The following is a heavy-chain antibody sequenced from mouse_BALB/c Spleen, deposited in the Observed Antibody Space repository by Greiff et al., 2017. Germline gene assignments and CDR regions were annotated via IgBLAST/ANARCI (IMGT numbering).Heavy chain of an antibody. Sequence: DVKLVEPGGGLVQPGGSLRPSCATSGFTFTAYYMSWVRQPPGKALEWLGFIRNKANGYTTEYSASVKGRFTISRYNSQSILYLQMNTLRAEDSATYYSARDVSTATYWYFDVWGAGTTVTVSS. D-gene: IGHD1-2*01. V-gene: IGHV7-3*02. CDR1: GFTFTAYY. CDR2: IRNKANGYTT. J-gene: IGHJ1*01. CDR3: ARDVSTATYWYFDV.